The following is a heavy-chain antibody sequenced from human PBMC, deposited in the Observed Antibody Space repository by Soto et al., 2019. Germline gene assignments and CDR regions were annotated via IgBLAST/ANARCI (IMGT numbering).Heavy chain of an antibody. Sequence: PGGSLRLSCAASGFTFSSYGMHWVRQAPGKGLEWVVVISYDGSNKYYADSVKGRFTISRDNSKNTLYLQMNSLRAEDTAVYYCAKDHRSVVVPAAMVYWGQGTLVTVSS. CDR1: GFTFSSYG. CDR3: AKDHRSVVVPAAMVY. D-gene: IGHD2-2*01. J-gene: IGHJ4*02. CDR2: ISYDGSNK. V-gene: IGHV3-30*18.